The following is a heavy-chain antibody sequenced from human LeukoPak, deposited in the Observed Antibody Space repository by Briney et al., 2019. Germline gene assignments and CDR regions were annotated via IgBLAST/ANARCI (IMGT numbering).Heavy chain of an antibody. CDR3: ACLRGPSDY. CDR1: GFTFSSYE. D-gene: IGHD4-17*01. Sequence: GGSLRLSCAASGFTFSSYEMNWVRQAPGKGLEWVSYISSSGSTIYYADSVKGRFTISRDNAKNSLYLQMDSLTADDTAVYFCACLRGPSDYWGQGTLVTVSS. V-gene: IGHV3-48*03. CDR2: ISSSGSTI. J-gene: IGHJ4*02.